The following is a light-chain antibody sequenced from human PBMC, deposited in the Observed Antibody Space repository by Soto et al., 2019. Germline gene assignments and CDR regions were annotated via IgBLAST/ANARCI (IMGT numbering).Light chain of an antibody. J-gene: IGKJ1*01. CDR1: QTISSW. CDR3: QQYNSYST. Sequence: DVQMTQSPSTLSGSVGDRVTITCRASQTISSWLAWYQQKPGKAPKLLIYKASTLESGVTSRFSGSGSGTEFTLTISSLQPDDFATYYCQQYNSYSTFGQGTKVDIK. V-gene: IGKV1-5*03. CDR2: KAS.